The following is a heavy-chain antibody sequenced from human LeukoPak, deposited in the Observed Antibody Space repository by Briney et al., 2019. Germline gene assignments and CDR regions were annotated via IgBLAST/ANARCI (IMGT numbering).Heavy chain of an antibody. V-gene: IGHV3-9*01. J-gene: IGHJ4*02. Sequence: GGSLRLSCAASGFSFDDYAMHWVRHAPGKGLEWVSGINWSSGSIGYADSVKGRFTISRDNAKNSLYLQMSSLRAEDTALYYCVKDSAAVTEMGYFDYWGQGTLVTVSS. CDR1: GFSFDDYA. CDR3: VKDSAAVTEMGYFDY. CDR2: INWSSGSI. D-gene: IGHD5-18*01.